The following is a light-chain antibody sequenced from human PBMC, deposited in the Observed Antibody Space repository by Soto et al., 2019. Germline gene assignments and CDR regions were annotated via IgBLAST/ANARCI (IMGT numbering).Light chain of an antibody. CDR3: QQYGSSPRT. CDR1: QTVGYY. V-gene: IGKV3-20*01. J-gene: IGKJ1*01. CDR2: DAS. Sequence: EIVLTQSPGTLSLFPGERATLSCRASQTVGYYLAWYQQKAGQAPRPLIYDASSRATGIPDRFSGSGSGTDFTLTISRLEPEDFAVYYCQQYGSSPRTFGQGTKVDIK.